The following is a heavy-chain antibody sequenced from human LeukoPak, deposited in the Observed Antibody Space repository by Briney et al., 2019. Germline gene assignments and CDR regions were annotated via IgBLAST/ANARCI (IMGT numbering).Heavy chain of an antibody. CDR1: GGSISTYY. CDR3: ARNGRGYSFDY. V-gene: IGHV4-59*01. J-gene: IGHJ4*02. D-gene: IGHD2-8*01. Sequence: PSETLSLTCTVSGGSISTYYWSWIRQAPGKGLEWIGYIYYGGSSNPNPSLKSRVTMSLDTSKNQFSLKLGSVTAADTAVYYCARNGRGYSFDYWGQGTLVTVSS. CDR2: IYYGGSS.